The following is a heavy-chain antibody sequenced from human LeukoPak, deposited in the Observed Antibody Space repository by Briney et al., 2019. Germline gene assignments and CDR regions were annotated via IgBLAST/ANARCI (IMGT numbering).Heavy chain of an antibody. CDR2: INPSGGST. J-gene: IGHJ4*02. Sequence: ASVKVSCKASGYTFTSYYMHWVRQAPGQGLEWMGIINPSGGSTSYAQKFQGRVTMTTDTSTSTAYMELRSLRSDDTAVYYCARDPGMYDYVWGSYRYNYFDYWGQGTLVTVSS. D-gene: IGHD3-16*02. CDR1: GYTFTSYY. CDR3: ARDPGMYDYVWGSYRYNYFDY. V-gene: IGHV1-46*01.